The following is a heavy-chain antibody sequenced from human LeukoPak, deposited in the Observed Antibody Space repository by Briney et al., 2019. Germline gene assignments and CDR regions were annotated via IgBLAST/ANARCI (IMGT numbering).Heavy chain of an antibody. D-gene: IGHD5-18*01. V-gene: IGHV4-34*01. CDR3: ARDKYSYGWRPHLYYFDY. J-gene: IGHJ4*02. Sequence: SETLSLTCAVYGGSFSGYYWSWIRQPPGKGLEWIGEINHSGSTNYNPSLKSRVTISVDTSKNQFSLKLSSVIAADTAVYYCARDKYSYGWRPHLYYFDYWGQGTLVTVSS. CDR1: GGSFSGYY. CDR2: INHSGST.